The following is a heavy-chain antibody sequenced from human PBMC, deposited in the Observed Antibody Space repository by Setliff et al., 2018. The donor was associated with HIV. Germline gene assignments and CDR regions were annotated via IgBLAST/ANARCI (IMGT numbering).Heavy chain of an antibody. CDR2: ISYTGTT. CDR3: ARDGGGYSSGDAFDI. D-gene: IGHD6-19*01. CDR1: GGSISNYY. J-gene: IGHJ3*02. Sequence: PSETLSLTCTVSGGSISNYYWSWIRQPPGKGLEWIGYISYTGTTKYNPSLKSRVTISVDTSRNRVSLKMTSVTAADTAVYYCARDGGGYSSGDAFDIWGQGTMVTVSS. V-gene: IGHV4-59*01.